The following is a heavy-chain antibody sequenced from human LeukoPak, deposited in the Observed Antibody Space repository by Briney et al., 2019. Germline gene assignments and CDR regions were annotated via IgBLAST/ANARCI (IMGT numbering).Heavy chain of an antibody. CDR3: ARGGDRDY. Sequence: PGGSLRLSCAASGFTFSSYDMHWVRQVTGKRLEWVSAIGIAGDTYYLDSVKGRFTISRENAKDSLYLQMNGLRAGDTAVYYCARGGDRDYWGQGTLVTVSS. V-gene: IGHV3-13*04. CDR2: IGIAGDT. J-gene: IGHJ4*02. CDR1: GFTFSSYD.